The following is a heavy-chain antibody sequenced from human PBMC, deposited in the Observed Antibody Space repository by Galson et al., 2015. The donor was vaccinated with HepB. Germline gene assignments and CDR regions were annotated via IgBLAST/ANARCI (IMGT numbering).Heavy chain of an antibody. CDR2: VNPNSGGT. J-gene: IGHJ3*02. V-gene: IGHV1-2*02. CDR1: GYTFIDYY. Sequence: SVKVSCKASGYTFIDYYIYWVRQAPGQGLEWMGWVNPNSGGTNYAQKFQGRVTLTRDTSISTACMELSSLRSDDTAVYYCARRSWGNDAFDSWGQGTVVAVSS. D-gene: IGHD3-16*01. CDR3: ARRSWGNDAFDS.